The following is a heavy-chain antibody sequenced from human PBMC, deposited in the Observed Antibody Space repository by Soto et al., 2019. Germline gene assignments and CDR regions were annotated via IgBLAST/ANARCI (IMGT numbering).Heavy chain of an antibody. D-gene: IGHD4-4*01. CDR3: ARESGALTVTRYNWFDP. V-gene: IGHV3-33*01. Sequence: GGSLRLSCAASGFTFSSYGMHWVRQAPGKGLDWVAVIWYDGSNKYYADSVKGRFTISRDNSKNTPYLQMNSLRAEDTAVYYCARESGALTVTRYNWFDPWGQGTLVTVSS. CDR1: GFTFSSYG. CDR2: IWYDGSNK. J-gene: IGHJ5*02.